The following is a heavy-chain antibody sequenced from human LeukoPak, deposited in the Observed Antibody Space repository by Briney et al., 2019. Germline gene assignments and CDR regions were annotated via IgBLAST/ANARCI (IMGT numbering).Heavy chain of an antibody. CDR3: ARDYRRDGYNRGVDH. CDR1: GGTLSSYA. D-gene: IGHD5-24*01. V-gene: IGHV1-46*01. J-gene: IGHJ4*02. Sequence: RASVKVSCKASGGTLSSYAISWVRQAPGQGLEWMGMIVPSSGGTAYAQKFQGKFTMTRDTSTSTVYMELNSLTSDDTAVYSCARDYRRDGYNRGVDHWGQGTLVTVSS. CDR2: IVPSSGGT.